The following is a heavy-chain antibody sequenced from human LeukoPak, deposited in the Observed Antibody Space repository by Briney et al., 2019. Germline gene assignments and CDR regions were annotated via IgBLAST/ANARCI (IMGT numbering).Heavy chain of an antibody. Sequence: GGSLRLSCAASGFTFSSYAMNWVRQAPGKGLEWVSAISGSGGSTYYADSVKGRFTISRDNSKNTLYLQMNSLRAEDTAVYYCAKDLVGATYYYYGMDVWGQGTTVTVSS. CDR1: GFTFSSYA. CDR3: AKDLVGATYYYYGMDV. J-gene: IGHJ6*02. CDR2: ISGSGGST. D-gene: IGHD1-26*01. V-gene: IGHV3-23*01.